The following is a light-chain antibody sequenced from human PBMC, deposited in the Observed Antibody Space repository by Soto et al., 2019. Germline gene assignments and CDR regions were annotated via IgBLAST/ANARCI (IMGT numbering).Light chain of an antibody. V-gene: IGKV3-11*01. Sequence: EIVMTQSPATLSVSPGERFTLSCRASQSVRSNLAWYQQKPGQAPRLLIYDAYNRATGIPPRFSGSGSGTDFTLTISSLEPEDSAVYYCQQRHMWPITFGQGTRLEIK. J-gene: IGKJ5*01. CDR2: DAY. CDR3: QQRHMWPIT. CDR1: QSVRSN.